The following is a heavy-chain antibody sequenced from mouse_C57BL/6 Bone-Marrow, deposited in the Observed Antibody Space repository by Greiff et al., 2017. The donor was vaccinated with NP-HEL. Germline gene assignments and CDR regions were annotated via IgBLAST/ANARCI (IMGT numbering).Heavy chain of an antibody. CDR1: GYTFTSYW. V-gene: IGHV1-61*01. CDR2: IYPSDSET. CDR3: ARWCDYDEFDY. J-gene: IGHJ2*01. Sequence: QVQLQQPGAELVRPGSSVKLSCKASGYTFTSYWMDWVKQRPGQGLEWIGNIYPSDSETHYNQKFKDKATLTVDKSSGTAYMQLSSLTSEDSAVYYCARWCDYDEFDYWGQGTTLTVSS. D-gene: IGHD2-4*01.